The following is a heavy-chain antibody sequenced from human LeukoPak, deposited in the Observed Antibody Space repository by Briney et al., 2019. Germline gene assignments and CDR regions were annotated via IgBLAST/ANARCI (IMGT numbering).Heavy chain of an antibody. CDR3: ARRRYGDSGHFDY. D-gene: IGHD4-17*01. V-gene: IGHV4-59*01. Sequence: SETLSLTCTASGGSISSYYWSWIRQPPGKGLEWIGYIYYSGSTNYNPSLKSRVTISVDTSTNQFSLKLSSVTAADTAVYYCARRRYGDSGHFDYWGQGTLVTVSS. J-gene: IGHJ4*02. CDR1: GGSISSYY. CDR2: IYYSGST.